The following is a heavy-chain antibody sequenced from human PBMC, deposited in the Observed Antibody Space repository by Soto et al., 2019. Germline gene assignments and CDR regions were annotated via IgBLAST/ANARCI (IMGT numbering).Heavy chain of an antibody. D-gene: IGHD3-10*02. CDR3: ARDVPLNWFDS. V-gene: IGHV3-74*01. J-gene: IGHJ5*01. CDR1: RGAFGDYW. Sequence: EVQLVESGGGLAQPGGSLRLSCEASRGAFGDYWMHWVRQAPGKGLVWVSRINRDANDIIYADSVKGRFTASRDNATNMVFLQMNSLRVEYTAVYYCARDVPLNWFDSWGQGTLVTVSS. CDR2: INRDANDI.